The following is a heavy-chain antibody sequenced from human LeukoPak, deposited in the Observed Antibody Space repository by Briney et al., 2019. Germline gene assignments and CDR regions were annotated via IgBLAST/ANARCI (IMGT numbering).Heavy chain of an antibody. CDR3: ARSPPAPKQFDY. J-gene: IGHJ4*02. CDR1: GVSISSYY. Sequence: SETLSLTCTVSGVSISSYYWSWIRQPPGKGLEWIGYIYPSGSSNYSPSLKSRVTMSVDTSKNQFSLKMFSVIAADTAVYYCARSPPAPKQFDYWGQGTQATISS. CDR2: IYPSGSS. V-gene: IGHV4-4*09. D-gene: IGHD2-2*01.